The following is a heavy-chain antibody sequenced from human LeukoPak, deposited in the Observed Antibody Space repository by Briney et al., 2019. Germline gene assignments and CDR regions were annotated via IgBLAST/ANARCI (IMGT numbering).Heavy chain of an antibody. CDR1: GGSISSYY. Sequence: SETLSPTCTVSGGSISSYYWSWIRQPPGKGLEWIGYIYYSGSTNYNPSLKSRVTISVDTSKNQFSLKLSSVTAADTAVYYCARGGFFNGDYDYWGQETLVTVSS. CDR2: IYYSGST. D-gene: IGHD4-17*01. J-gene: IGHJ4*02. V-gene: IGHV4-59*01. CDR3: ARGGFFNGDYDY.